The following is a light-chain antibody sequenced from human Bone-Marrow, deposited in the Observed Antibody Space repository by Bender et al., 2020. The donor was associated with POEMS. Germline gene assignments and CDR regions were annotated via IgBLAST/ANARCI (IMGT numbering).Light chain of an antibody. CDR1: SSDVGAFNY. CDR2: DVT. J-gene: IGLJ3*02. V-gene: IGLV2-14*03. Sequence: QSALTQPASMSGSPGQSITISCTGTSSDVGAFNYVSWYQQHPGKAPKLIIYDVTNRPSGISNRFSGSKSGNTASLTISGLQADDEADYYCASFTISSTVVFGGGTKLSVL. CDR3: ASFTISSTVV.